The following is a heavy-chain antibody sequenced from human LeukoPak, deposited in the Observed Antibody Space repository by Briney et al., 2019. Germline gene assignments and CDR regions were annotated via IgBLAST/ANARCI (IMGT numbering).Heavy chain of an antibody. V-gene: IGHV5-51*01. Sequence: GESLKISSKGSGYSFSDYWIGWVRQMPGKGLELMGIIYPGDSDTRYRPSFQGQVTISADKSISTAYLQWSSLKASDTAMYYCARLHGDYAYFQPWGQGTLVTVSS. CDR1: GYSFSDYW. CDR3: ARLHGDYAYFQP. D-gene: IGHD4-17*01. J-gene: IGHJ1*01. CDR2: IYPGDSDT.